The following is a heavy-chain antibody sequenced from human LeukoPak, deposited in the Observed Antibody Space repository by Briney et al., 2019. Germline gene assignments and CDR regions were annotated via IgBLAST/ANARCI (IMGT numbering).Heavy chain of an antibody. D-gene: IGHD2-2*01. CDR3: ARGQLSTSRYYYYYYYGMDV. V-gene: IGHV4-34*01. Sequence: SETLSLTCAVYGGSFSGYYWSWIRQPPGKGLEWIGEINHSGSTNYNPSLKSRVTISVDTSKNQFSLKLSSVTAADTAVYYCARGQLSTSRYYYYYYYGMDVWGQGTTVTVSS. CDR1: GGSFSGYY. J-gene: IGHJ6*02. CDR2: INHSGST.